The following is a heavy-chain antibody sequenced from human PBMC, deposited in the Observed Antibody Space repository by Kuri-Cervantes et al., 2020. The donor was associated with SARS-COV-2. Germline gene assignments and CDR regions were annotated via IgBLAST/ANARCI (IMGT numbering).Heavy chain of an antibody. D-gene: IGHD3-10*01. J-gene: IGHJ4*02. CDR2: IYYSGST. V-gene: IGHV4-30-4*08. Sequence: SQTLSLTCAVSGYSISSGYYWGWIRQPPGKGLEWIGYIYYSGSTYYNPSLKSRVTISVDTSKSQFSLKLSSVTAADTAVYYCARLGSSYFDYWGQGTLVTVSS. CDR1: GYSISSGYY. CDR3: ARLGSSYFDY.